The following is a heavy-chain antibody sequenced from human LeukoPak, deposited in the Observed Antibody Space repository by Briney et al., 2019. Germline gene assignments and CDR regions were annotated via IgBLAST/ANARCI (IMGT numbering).Heavy chain of an antibody. Sequence: GGSLILSCAASGFTVSSNYMSWVRQAPGKGLEWVSVIYSGGSTYYADSVKGRFTISRDNSKNTLYLQMNSLRAEDTAVYYCARAIVGATYFDYWGQGTLVTVSS. CDR2: IYSGGST. D-gene: IGHD1-26*01. V-gene: IGHV3-66*01. CDR1: GFTVSSNY. CDR3: ARAIVGATYFDY. J-gene: IGHJ4*02.